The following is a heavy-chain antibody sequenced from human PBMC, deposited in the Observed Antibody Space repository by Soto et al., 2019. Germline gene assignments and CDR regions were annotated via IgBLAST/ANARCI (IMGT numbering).Heavy chain of an antibody. CDR2: ISYDGSNK. CDR3: ARHSSSWYVFDD. Sequence: QVQLVESGGGVVQPGRSLRLSCAASGFTFSSYAMHWVRQAPGKWLEWVAVISYDGSNKYYEDSVKGRFTISRDNSKNTLYLQMNSLSAEDTAVYYCARHSSSWYVFDDWGQGTLVTVSS. D-gene: IGHD6-13*01. CDR1: GFTFSSYA. J-gene: IGHJ4*02. V-gene: IGHV3-30-3*01.